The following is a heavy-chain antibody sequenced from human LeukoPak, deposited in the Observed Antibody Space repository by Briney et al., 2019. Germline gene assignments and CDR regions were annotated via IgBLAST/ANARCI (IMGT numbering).Heavy chain of an antibody. D-gene: IGHD2-21*01. CDR3: ARDFSPSCGGDCYLDAFDI. Sequence: GGSLRLSCAASGFTFSSYSMNWVRQAPGKGLEWVSSISSSSSYIYYADSVKGRFTISRDNAKNSLYLQMNSLRAEDTAVYYCARDFSPSCGGDCYLDAFDIWGQGTMVTVSS. CDR1: GFTFSSYS. V-gene: IGHV3-21*01. J-gene: IGHJ3*02. CDR2: ISSSSSYI.